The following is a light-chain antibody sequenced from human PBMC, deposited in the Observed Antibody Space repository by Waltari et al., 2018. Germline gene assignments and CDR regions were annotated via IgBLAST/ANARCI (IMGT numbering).Light chain of an antibody. CDR2: AAS. Sequence: DIQMTQSPSSLSASVGDRITITSRASQNIVTYVNWYRQETGKAPELLMFAASNFHVGVPSRFSGSGSGTEFTLTLDSLQPGDFVTYYCQQSYTTPRTFGQGTKVELK. CDR1: QNIVTY. V-gene: IGKV1-39*01. J-gene: IGKJ1*01. CDR3: QQSYTTPRT.